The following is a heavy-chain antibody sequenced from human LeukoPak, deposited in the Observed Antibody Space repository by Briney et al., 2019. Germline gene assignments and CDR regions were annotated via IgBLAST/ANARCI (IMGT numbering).Heavy chain of an antibody. CDR1: GFTFSSYA. D-gene: IGHD1-1*01. J-gene: IGHJ4*02. V-gene: IGHV3-30-3*01. CDR3: VRDPSGSGFAFDS. CDR2: ISYDGSNK. Sequence: GGSLRLSCAASGFTFSSYAMHWVRQAPGKGLEWVAVISYDGSNKYHADSVKGRFTISRDNSKNTLYLQMNSLRAEDTAVYYCVRDPSGSGFAFDSWGQGALVTVSS.